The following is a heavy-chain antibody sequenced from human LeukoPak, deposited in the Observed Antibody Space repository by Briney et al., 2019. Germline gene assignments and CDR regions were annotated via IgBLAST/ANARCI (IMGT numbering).Heavy chain of an antibody. D-gene: IGHD6-19*01. CDR2: ISYDGSNK. CDR1: GFTFSSYS. CDR3: ARDQAAVALPIFDY. Sequence: PGRSLRLSCAASGFTFSSYSMHWVRQAPGKGLEWVAVISYDGSNKYYADSVKGRFTISRDNSKNTLYLQMNSLRAEDTAVYYCARDQAAVALPIFDYWGQGILVTVSS. J-gene: IGHJ4*02. V-gene: IGHV3-30-3*01.